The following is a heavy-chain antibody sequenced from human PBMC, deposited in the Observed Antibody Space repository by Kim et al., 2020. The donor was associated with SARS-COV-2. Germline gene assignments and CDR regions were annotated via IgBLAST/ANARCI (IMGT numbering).Heavy chain of an antibody. CDR3: ARYSSGYDY. Sequence: KYTQKLRGRVTLTRDTSATAAYMELSSLRSEDTAVYYCARYSSGYDYWGQGTLVTVSS. V-gene: IGHV1-3*01. D-gene: IGHD6-19*01. J-gene: IGHJ4*02.